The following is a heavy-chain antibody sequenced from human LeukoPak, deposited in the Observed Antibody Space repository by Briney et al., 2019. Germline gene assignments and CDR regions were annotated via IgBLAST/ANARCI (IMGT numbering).Heavy chain of an antibody. CDR3: ARGRLGVSGYKDYLDY. CDR2: INTYSGET. Sequence: GASVKVSCSSSGYILTNYGIYGVRQAPGQGLEWMGWINTYSGETDYAQNFQGRVTMTTDTSTSTAYMDLRSLTSDDTAVYYCARGRLGVSGYKDYLDYWGQGTLVTVSS. CDR1: GYILTNYG. V-gene: IGHV1-18*01. J-gene: IGHJ4*02. D-gene: IGHD5-12*01.